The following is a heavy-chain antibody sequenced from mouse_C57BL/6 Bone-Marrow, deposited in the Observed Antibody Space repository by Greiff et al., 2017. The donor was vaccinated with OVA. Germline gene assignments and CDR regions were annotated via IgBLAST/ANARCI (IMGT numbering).Heavy chain of an antibody. Sequence: QVQLKQPGAELVKPGASVKLSCKASGYTFTSYWMHWVKQRPGRGLEWIGRIDPNSGGTKYNEKFKSKATLTVDKPSSTAYMQLSSLTSEDSAVYYCANYDGYYGEAMDYWGQGTSVTVSS. CDR3: ANYDGYYGEAMDY. J-gene: IGHJ4*01. CDR2: IDPNSGGT. V-gene: IGHV1-72*01. CDR1: GYTFTSYW. D-gene: IGHD2-3*01.